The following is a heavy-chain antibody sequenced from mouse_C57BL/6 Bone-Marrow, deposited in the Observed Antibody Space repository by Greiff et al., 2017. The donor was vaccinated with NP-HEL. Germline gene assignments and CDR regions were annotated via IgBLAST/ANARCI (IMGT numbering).Heavy chain of an antibody. CDR1: GFTFSDYY. D-gene: IGHD3-2*02. J-gene: IGHJ4*01. CDR3: ARHRGQLRLRPYYYAMDY. V-gene: IGHV5-12*01. CDR2: ISNGGGST. Sequence: EVMLVESGGGLVQPGGSLKLSCAASGFTFSDYYMYWVRQTPEKRLEWVAYISNGGGSTYYPDTVKGRFTISRDNAKNTLYLQMSRLKSEDTAMYYCARHRGQLRLRPYYYAMDYWGQGTSVTVSS.